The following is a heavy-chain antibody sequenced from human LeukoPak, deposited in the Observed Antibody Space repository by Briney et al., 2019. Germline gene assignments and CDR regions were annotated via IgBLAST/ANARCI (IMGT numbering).Heavy chain of an antibody. Sequence: SQTLSLTCAISGDSVSSNSAAWNWIRQSPSRGLEWLGRTYYRSKWYNDYAVSVKSRITINPDTSKNQFFLQLNSVTPEDTAVYYCARDLIAAAGTGNWFDPWGQGTLVTVSS. CDR3: ARDLIAAAGTGNWFDP. J-gene: IGHJ5*02. CDR1: GDSVSSNSAA. V-gene: IGHV6-1*01. CDR2: TYYRSKWYN. D-gene: IGHD6-13*01.